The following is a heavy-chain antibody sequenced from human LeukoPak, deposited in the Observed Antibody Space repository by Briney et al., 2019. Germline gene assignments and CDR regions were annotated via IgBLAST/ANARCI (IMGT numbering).Heavy chain of an antibody. D-gene: IGHD1-20*01. CDR2: INWNGGST. CDR3: ARRYNSRYYYYYYMDV. V-gene: IGHV3-20*04. Sequence: GGSLRLSCAASGFTFDDYGMSWVRQAPGKGLEWVSGINWNGGSTGYADSVKGRFTISRDSAKNSLYLQMNSLRAEDTALYYCARRYNSRYYYYYYMDVWGKGTTVTVSS. CDR1: GFTFDDYG. J-gene: IGHJ6*03.